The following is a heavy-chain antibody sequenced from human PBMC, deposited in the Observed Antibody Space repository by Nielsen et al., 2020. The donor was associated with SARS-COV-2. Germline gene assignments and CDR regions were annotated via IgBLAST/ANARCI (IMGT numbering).Heavy chain of an antibody. J-gene: IGHJ4*02. CDR1: GFIFRSYA. D-gene: IGHD3-10*01. V-gene: IGHV3-21*04. CDR3: ASISGY. Sequence: GGSLRLSCAASGFIFRSYAMHWVRQAPGKGLEWVSSISSGSDYIYYADSVKGRFTISRDNAKNSLYLQMNSLRAEDTALYYCASISGYWGQGSLVTVSS. CDR2: ISSGSDYI.